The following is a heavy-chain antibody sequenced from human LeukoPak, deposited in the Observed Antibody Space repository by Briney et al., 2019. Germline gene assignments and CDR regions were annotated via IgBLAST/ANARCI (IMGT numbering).Heavy chain of an antibody. J-gene: IGHJ4*02. CDR1: GGTFSSYA. CDR2: IIPIFGTA. CDR3: AGSAGYSSGWAQRFDY. Sequence: SVKVSCKASGGTFSSYAISWVRQAPGQGLEWMGGIIPIFGTANYAQKFHGRVTITTDESTSTAYMELSSLRSEDTAVYYCAGSAGYSSGWAQRFDYWGQGALVTVSS. D-gene: IGHD6-19*01. V-gene: IGHV1-69*05.